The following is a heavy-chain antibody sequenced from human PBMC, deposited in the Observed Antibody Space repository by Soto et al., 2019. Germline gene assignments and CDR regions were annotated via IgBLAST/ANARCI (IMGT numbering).Heavy chain of an antibody. CDR3: ARWCLTVVTPANWFDP. CDR1: GGSISSGGYY. V-gene: IGHV4-31*03. J-gene: IGHJ5*02. D-gene: IGHD2-21*02. CDR2: IYYSGST. Sequence: SETLSLTCTVSGGSISSGGYYWSWIRQHPGKGLEWIGYIYYSGSTYYNPSLKSRVTISVDTSKNQFSLKLSSVTAADTAVYYCARWCLTVVTPANWFDPWGQGTLVTVSS.